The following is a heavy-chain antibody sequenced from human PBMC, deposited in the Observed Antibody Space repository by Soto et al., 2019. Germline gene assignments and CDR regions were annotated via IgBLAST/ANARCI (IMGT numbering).Heavy chain of an antibody. CDR3: AKNSSTWYPH. J-gene: IGHJ4*02. CDR2: ISPKSTYR. CDR1: GFPFSDYY. D-gene: IGHD6-13*01. V-gene: IGHV3-11*03. Sequence: GGSLRLSCATSGFPFSDYYMSWIRQAPGKGLEWLSHISPKSTYRNYADSVKGRFTISRDNTKSSLFLQMNSLRAEDTAVYYCAKNSSTWYPHWGRGTLVTVS.